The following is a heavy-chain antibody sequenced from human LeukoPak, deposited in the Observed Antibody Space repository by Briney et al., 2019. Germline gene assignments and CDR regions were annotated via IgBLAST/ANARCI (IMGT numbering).Heavy chain of an antibody. CDR3: AREGYDSSRYHYYFDY. D-gene: IGHD3-22*01. CDR1: GFTFSSYW. Sequence: PGGSLRLSCAASGFTFSSYWMSWVRQAPGKGLEWVANIKQDGSEKYYVDSVKGRFTISRDNAKNSLYLQMNSLRAEDTAVYYCAREGYDSSRYHYYFDYWGQGTLVTVSS. CDR2: IKQDGSEK. J-gene: IGHJ4*02. V-gene: IGHV3-7*01.